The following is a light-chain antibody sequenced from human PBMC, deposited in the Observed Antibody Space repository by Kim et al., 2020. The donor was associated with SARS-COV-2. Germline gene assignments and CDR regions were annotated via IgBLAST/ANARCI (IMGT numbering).Light chain of an antibody. V-gene: IGLV3-1*01. CDR2: QDS. CDR1: KLGDKY. Sequence: SYELTQPPSVSVFPGQTASITCSGDKLGDKYASWYQQKSGQSPVLVIYQDSKRPSGIPERFSGSNSGNTATLTISGTQAMDEADYYCQAWDSSTYVFGDGTKVTVL. J-gene: IGLJ1*01. CDR3: QAWDSSTYV.